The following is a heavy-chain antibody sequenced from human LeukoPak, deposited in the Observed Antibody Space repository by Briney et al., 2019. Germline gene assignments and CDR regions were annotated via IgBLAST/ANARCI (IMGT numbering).Heavy chain of an antibody. D-gene: IGHD5-12*01. CDR3: AREAVWWLSFASRLDY. V-gene: IGHV1-46*01. Sequence: GASVKVSCKASGYTFTSYYMHWVRQAPGQGLEWTGIINPSGGSTSYAQKFQGRVTMTRDTSTSTVYMELSSLRSEDTAVYYCAREAVWWLSFASRLDYWGQGTLVTVSS. CDR1: GYTFTSYY. J-gene: IGHJ4*02. CDR2: INPSGGST.